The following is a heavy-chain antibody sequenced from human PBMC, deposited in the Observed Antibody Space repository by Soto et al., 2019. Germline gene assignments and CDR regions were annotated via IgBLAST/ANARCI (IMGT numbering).Heavy chain of an antibody. CDR1: GGSISSSSYY. Sequence: QLQLQESGPGLVKPSETLSLTCTVSGGSISSSSYYWGWIRQPPGKGLEWIGSIYYSGSTYYNPSLKSRVTISVDTSKNQFSLKLSSVTAADTAVYYCARRGGEQWLVERLGPIDYWGQGTLVTVSS. J-gene: IGHJ4*02. D-gene: IGHD6-19*01. V-gene: IGHV4-39*01. CDR2: IYYSGST. CDR3: ARRGGEQWLVERLGPIDY.